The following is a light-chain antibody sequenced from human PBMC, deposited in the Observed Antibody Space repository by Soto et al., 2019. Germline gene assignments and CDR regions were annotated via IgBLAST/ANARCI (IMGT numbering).Light chain of an antibody. V-gene: IGKV3-20*01. CDR3: HQYGISPPVT. Sequence: IVVTQSPGALSLSPGERATLSCRASQSFSGDYLAGYQQRPGQAPRLLIYGASSRATGIPDRFSGRGSGTDFTPTISRLEPEDFAMYYCHQYGISPPVTFGQGTRLAI. CDR2: GAS. CDR1: QSFSGDY. J-gene: IGKJ5*01.